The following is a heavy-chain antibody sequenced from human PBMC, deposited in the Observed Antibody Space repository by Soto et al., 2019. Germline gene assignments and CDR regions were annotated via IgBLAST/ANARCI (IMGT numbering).Heavy chain of an antibody. CDR3: AGGPYYYGSGSYYPQYYLDY. Sequence: QVQLVQSGAEVKKPGSSVKVSCKASGGTFSSYAISWVRQAPGQGLEWMGGIIPIFGTANYAQKFQGRVTITADESTSTAYMELSSLRSKDTAVYYCAGGPYYYGSGSYYPQYYLDYWGQGTLVTVSS. CDR2: IIPIFGTA. D-gene: IGHD3-10*01. CDR1: GGTFSSYA. J-gene: IGHJ4*02. V-gene: IGHV1-69*01.